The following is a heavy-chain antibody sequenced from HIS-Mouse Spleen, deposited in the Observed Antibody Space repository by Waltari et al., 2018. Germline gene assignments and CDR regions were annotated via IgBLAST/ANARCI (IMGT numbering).Heavy chain of an antibody. D-gene: IGHD3-3*01. Sequence: QLQLQESGPGLVKPSETLSLTCTVSGGSISSSRYYLGWIRQPPGKGLEWIGSIYYSGSTYYNPSLKSRVTISVDTSKNQFSLKLSSVTAADTAVYYCARAPTGFLEWFDAFDIWGQGTMVTVSS. CDR2: IYYSGST. CDR3: ARAPTGFLEWFDAFDI. CDR1: GGSISSSRYY. V-gene: IGHV4-39*07. J-gene: IGHJ3*02.